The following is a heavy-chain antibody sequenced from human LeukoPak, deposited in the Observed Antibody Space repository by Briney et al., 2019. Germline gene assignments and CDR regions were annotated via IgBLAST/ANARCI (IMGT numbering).Heavy chain of an antibody. V-gene: IGHV3-23*01. D-gene: IGHD5-12*01. CDR1: GFVFHNYA. J-gene: IGHJ4*02. CDR3: AKDGYNWSPLED. CDR2: ITGTGNNA. Sequence: PGGSLRLSCAASGFVFHNYAINWVRHAPGTGLEWVSFITGTGNNAYYEDSVRGRFTISRDNSKNSLFLQMDSLGADDTAIYYCAKDGYNWSPLEDWGRGTLVTVSS.